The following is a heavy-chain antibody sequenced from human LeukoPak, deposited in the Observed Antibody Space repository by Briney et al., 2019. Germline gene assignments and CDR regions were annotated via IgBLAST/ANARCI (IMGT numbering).Heavy chain of an antibody. CDR3: AREKYYDSSGYVNWFDP. J-gene: IGHJ5*02. CDR1: GYSISSGYY. D-gene: IGHD3-22*01. CDR2: IYTSGST. Sequence: PSETLSLTCTVSGYSISSGYYWDWIRQPAGKGLEWIGRIYTSGSTNYNPSLKSRVTISVDTSKNQFSLKLSSVTAADTAVYYCAREKYYDSSGYVNWFDPWGQGTLVTVSS. V-gene: IGHV4-61*02.